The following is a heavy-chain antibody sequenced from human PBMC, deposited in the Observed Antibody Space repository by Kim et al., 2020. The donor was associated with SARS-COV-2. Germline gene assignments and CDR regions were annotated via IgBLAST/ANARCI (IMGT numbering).Heavy chain of an antibody. CDR3: ARESGGSGWYKRAFDI. V-gene: IGHV3-53*01. Sequence: GGSLRLSCAASGFTVSSNYMSWVRQAPGKGLEWVSVIYSGGSTYYADSVKGRFTISRDNSKNTLYLQMNSLRAEDTAVYYCARESGGSGWYKRAFDIWGQGTMVTVSS. D-gene: IGHD6-19*01. J-gene: IGHJ3*02. CDR2: IYSGGST. CDR1: GFTVSSNY.